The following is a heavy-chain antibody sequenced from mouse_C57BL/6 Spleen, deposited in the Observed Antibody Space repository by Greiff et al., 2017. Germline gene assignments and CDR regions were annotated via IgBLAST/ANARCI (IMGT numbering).Heavy chain of an antibody. CDR2: IHPNSGST. D-gene: IGHD2-5*01. CDR3: ARSNYPYAMDD. CDR1: GYTFTSYW. V-gene: IGHV1-64*01. J-gene: IGHJ4*01. Sequence: VQLQQPGAELVKPGASVKLSCKASGYTFTSYWMHWVKQRPGQGLEWIGMIHPNSGSTNYNEKFKSKATLTVDKSSSTAYMHLSSLTSEDSAVYYCARSNYPYAMDDWGQGTSVTVSS.